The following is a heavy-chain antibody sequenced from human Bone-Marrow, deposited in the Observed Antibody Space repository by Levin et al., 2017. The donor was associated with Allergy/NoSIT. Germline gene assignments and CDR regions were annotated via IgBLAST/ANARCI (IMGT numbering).Heavy chain of an antibody. CDR3: ARGSHKTYYYGSGNYYPVDY. V-gene: IGHV3-11*05. CDR1: GFTFSDYY. D-gene: IGHD3-10*01. J-gene: IGHJ4*02. CDR2: MSISSTYT. Sequence: GESLKISCATSGFTFSDYYMSWIRQAPGKGLEWVSYMSISSTYTNYADSVKGRFTISRDNAKNSLYLQMNSLRAEDTAVYYCARGSHKTYYYGSGNYYPVDYWGQGTLVTVSS.